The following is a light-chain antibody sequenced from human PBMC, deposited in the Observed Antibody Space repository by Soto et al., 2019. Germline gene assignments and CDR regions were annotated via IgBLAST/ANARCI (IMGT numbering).Light chain of an antibody. CDR1: SSDVGGYDY. Sequence: QSALTQPASVSGSPGQSITISCTGTSSDVGGYDYVSWYQQHPGKAPKLIIYEVSNRPSGVSDRFSGSKSGNTASLTISGLQAEDEADYYCSSYKFSTTLRVFGGGTKVTVL. J-gene: IGLJ3*02. CDR2: EVS. V-gene: IGLV2-14*01. CDR3: SSYKFSTTLRV.